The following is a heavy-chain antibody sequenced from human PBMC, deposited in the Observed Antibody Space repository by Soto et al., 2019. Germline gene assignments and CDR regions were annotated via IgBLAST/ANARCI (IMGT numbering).Heavy chain of an antibody. CDR1: GGSISNYY. D-gene: IGHD2-15*01. J-gene: IGHJ4*02. Sequence: PSETLSLTCTVSGGSISNYYWSWIRRPPGKGLEWIGYMYYSGSTNYNPSLKSRVTISVDTSKNQFSLKLSSVTAADTAVYYCARAGAATLSDYWGQGTLVTVS. CDR2: MYYSGST. CDR3: ARAGAATLSDY. V-gene: IGHV4-59*01.